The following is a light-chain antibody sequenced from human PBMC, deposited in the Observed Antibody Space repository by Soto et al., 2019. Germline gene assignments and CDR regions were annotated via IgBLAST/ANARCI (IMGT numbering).Light chain of an antibody. V-gene: IGKV3-20*01. CDR2: DAS. Sequence: EIMLTQSPGTLSLSPGERATLSCRASQSVSSSYLAWYQQKPGQAPRLLIYDASSRATGIPDRFSGSGSGKDFTLTIRRLEPEDCAVYYCEQYGRSPPFGQGTNVDIK. CDR1: QSVSSSY. CDR3: EQYGRSPP. J-gene: IGKJ1*01.